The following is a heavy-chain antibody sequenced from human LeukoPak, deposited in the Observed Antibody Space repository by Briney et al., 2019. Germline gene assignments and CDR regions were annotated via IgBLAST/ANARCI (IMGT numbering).Heavy chain of an antibody. D-gene: IGHD3-22*01. CDR1: GFTFSNAW. V-gene: IGHV3-7*01. Sequence: GGSLRLSCAASGFTFSNAWMSWVRQAPGKGLEWVANIKQDGSEKHYVDSVKGRFIISRDNAKNSLYLQMNSLRAEDTAMYYCARRRYYYDSSGYSSYNWFDPWGQGTLVTVSS. J-gene: IGHJ5*02. CDR3: ARRRYYYDSSGYSSYNWFDP. CDR2: IKQDGSEK.